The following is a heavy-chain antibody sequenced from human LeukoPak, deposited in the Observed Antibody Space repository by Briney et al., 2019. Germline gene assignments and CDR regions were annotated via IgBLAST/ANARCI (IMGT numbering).Heavy chain of an antibody. Sequence: ASVKVSCKASGYTFTSYDINWVRQATGQGLEWMGWISAYNGNTNYAQKLQGRVTMTTDTSTSTAYMELRSLRSDDTAVYYCARGVQDYYGMDVWGQGTTVTVSS. J-gene: IGHJ6*02. CDR1: GYTFTSYD. V-gene: IGHV1-18*01. D-gene: IGHD1-1*01. CDR3: ARGVQDYYGMDV. CDR2: ISAYNGNT.